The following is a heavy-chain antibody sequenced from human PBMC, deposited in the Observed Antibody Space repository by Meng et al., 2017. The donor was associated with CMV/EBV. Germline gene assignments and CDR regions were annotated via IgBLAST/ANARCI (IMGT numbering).Heavy chain of an antibody. CDR1: GGSFSGYY. V-gene: IGHV4-34*01. CDR2: INHSGST. CDR3: ARGKGDRVRYFDL. J-gene: IGHJ2*01. Sequence: CAVYGGSFSGYYWSWIRQPPGKGLEWIGEINHSGSTNYNPSLKSRVTISVDTSKNQSSLKLSSVTAADTAVYYCARGKGDRVRYFDLWGRGTLVTVSS. D-gene: IGHD3-16*01.